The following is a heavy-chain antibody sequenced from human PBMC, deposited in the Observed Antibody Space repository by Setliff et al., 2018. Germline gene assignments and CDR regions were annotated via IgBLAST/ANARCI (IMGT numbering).Heavy chain of an antibody. J-gene: IGHJ5*02. CDR2: IYYSGST. V-gene: IGHV4-39*07. D-gene: IGHD3-10*01. Sequence: SETLSLTCTVSGGSISSSSYYWGWIRQPPGKGLEWIGSIYYSGSTYYNPSLKSRVTISVDTSKNQFSLKLSSVTAADTAVYYCARDKGSWVLLRWFDPWGQGTLVTVSS. CDR3: ARDKGSWVLLRWFDP. CDR1: GGSISSSSYY.